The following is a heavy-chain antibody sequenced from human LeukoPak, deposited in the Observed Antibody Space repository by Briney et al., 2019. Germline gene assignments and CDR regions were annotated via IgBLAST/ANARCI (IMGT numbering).Heavy chain of an antibody. V-gene: IGHV3-15*01. Sequence: PGGSLRLSCAASGVTLTNAWMSWVRQAPGKGLEWVGRIKSKTDGGTTDYAAPVKGRFTISRDDSKNTLYLQMNSLKTEDTAVYYCTPHFWSGLDYFDYWGQGTLVTVSS. CDR2: IKSKTDGGTT. CDR3: TPHFWSGLDYFDY. J-gene: IGHJ4*02. CDR1: GVTLTNAW. D-gene: IGHD3-3*02.